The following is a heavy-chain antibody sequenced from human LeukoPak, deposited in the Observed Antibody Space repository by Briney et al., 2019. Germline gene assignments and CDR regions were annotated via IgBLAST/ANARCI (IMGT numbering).Heavy chain of an antibody. Sequence: GGSRRLSCAASGVTFSSYSMNWVRQAPGKGLEWVSYISSSSSTIYYADSVKGRFTISRDNAKNSLYLQMNSLRDEDTAVYYCARVGGFWSGYYDYYYGMDVWGQGTTVTVSS. CDR1: GVTFSSYS. CDR3: ARVGGFWSGYYDYYYGMDV. J-gene: IGHJ6*02. D-gene: IGHD3-3*01. V-gene: IGHV3-48*02. CDR2: ISSSSSTI.